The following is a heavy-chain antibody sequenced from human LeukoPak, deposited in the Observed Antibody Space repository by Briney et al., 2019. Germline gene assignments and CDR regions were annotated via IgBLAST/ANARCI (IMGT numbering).Heavy chain of an antibody. CDR3: ARWGAFDI. J-gene: IGHJ3*02. CDR1: GYTFTKYY. Sequence: GASVKVSCKASGYTFTKYYIHWVRQAPGQGLEWMGLINPGGDNANYAQNFQGRVTMTRDTSTSTAYMELRSLRSDDTAVYYCARWGAFDIWGQGTMVTVSS. D-gene: IGHD1-26*01. CDR2: INPGGDNA. V-gene: IGHV1-46*01.